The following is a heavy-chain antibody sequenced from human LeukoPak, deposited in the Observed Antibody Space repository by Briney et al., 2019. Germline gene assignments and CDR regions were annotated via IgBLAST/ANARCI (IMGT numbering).Heavy chain of an antibody. V-gene: IGHV5-10-1*01. CDR2: IDPSDSYT. D-gene: IGHD3-9*01. J-gene: IGHJ5*02. CDR1: GYSFTSYW. CDR3: ARIPLKYYDILTGFWFDP. Sequence: GESLKISCKGSGYSFTSYWISWMRQMPGKGLEWMGRIDPSDSYTNYSPSFQGHVTISADKSISTAYLQWSSLKASDTAMYYCARIPLKYYDILTGFWFDPWGQGTLVTVSS.